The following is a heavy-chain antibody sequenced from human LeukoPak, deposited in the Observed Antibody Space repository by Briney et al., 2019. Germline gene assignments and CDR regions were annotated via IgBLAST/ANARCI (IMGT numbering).Heavy chain of an antibody. J-gene: IGHJ4*02. CDR3: AKDQYILTGNFDY. V-gene: IGHV3-23*01. CDR2: ISGSGGST. D-gene: IGHD3-9*01. Sequence: PGGSLGLSCAASTFTFTKYAVSWVRQAPGKGLEWVSAISGSGGSTYYADSVKGRFTISRDNSKNTLYLQMNSLRAEDTAVYYCAKDQYILTGNFDYWGQGTLVTVSS. CDR1: TFTFTKYA.